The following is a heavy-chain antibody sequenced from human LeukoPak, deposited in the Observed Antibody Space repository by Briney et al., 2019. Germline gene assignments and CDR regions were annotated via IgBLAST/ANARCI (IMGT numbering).Heavy chain of an antibody. CDR2: INHNGST. D-gene: IGHD3-3*02. V-gene: IGHV4-38-2*02. CDR3: ARVARWFDP. Sequence: PSETLSLTCTVSGYSISNGFYWSWIRQPPNKGLEWIAEINHNGSTNYNPSLKSRVTISLDTSKNQFSLRLSSVTAADTAVYYCARVARWFDPWGQGTLVTVSS. CDR1: GYSISNGFY. J-gene: IGHJ5*02.